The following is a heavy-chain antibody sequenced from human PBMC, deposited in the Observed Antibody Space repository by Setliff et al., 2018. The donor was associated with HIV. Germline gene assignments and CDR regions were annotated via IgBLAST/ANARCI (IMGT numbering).Heavy chain of an antibody. J-gene: IGHJ6*03. V-gene: IGHV4-39*01. Sequence: SETLSLTCSVSGGSVIKDKFYWGWIRQAPAKGLEWIGTLYDTGRTYYNPPLKSRVSIFVDTTKNEFSLNLRSVTAADTAVYFCVNSGYDGDYYYYYMDAWGKGTTVTVS. CDR2: LYDTGRT. CDR3: VNSGYDGDYYYYYMDA. D-gene: IGHD5-12*01. CDR1: GGSVIKDKFY.